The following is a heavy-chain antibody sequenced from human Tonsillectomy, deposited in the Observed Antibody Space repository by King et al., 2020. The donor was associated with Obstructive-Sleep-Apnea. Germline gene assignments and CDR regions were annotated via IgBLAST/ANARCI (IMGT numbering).Heavy chain of an antibody. D-gene: IGHD6-13*01. CDR3: ARDVSAAEGYYYGMDV. Sequence: QLVQSGAEVKKPGASVKVSCKASGYTFTSYYMHWVRQAPGQGLEWMGIINPSGGSTSYAQKFQGRVTMTRDTSTSTVYMELSSLRSEDTAVYYCARDVSAAEGYYYGMDVWGQGTTVTVSS. CDR2: INPSGGST. V-gene: IGHV1-46*01. CDR1: GYTFTSYY. J-gene: IGHJ6*02.